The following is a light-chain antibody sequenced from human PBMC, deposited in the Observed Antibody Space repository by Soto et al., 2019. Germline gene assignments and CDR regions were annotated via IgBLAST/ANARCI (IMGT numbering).Light chain of an antibody. J-gene: IGKJ4*01. V-gene: IGKV1-9*01. CDR3: QQLSRYPLT. CDR1: QALSNY. Sequence: DIQLSQSPSFLFASVGDRVTITCRASQALSNYLAWYQQKPGKAPGLLIYSASTLQSGVPSRFSGSGSETEFTLTIRALQPEDFATYYCQQLSRYPLTFGGGTKVDIK. CDR2: SAS.